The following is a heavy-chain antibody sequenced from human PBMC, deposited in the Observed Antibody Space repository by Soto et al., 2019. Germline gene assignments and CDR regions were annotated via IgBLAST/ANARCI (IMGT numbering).Heavy chain of an antibody. J-gene: IGHJ6*03. D-gene: IGHD3-3*01. V-gene: IGHV4-34*02. CDR3: ASYHYYDFWIGSRHYMDV. CDR2: INHSGRT. CDR1: GGSLSGYF. Sequence: QVHLEQWGAGLLKPSETLSLTCAVYGGSLSGYFWSCVRQPPGKGLEWIGEINHSGRTNYNPSLKSRVTITVDTSKHQFSLRMRSVTAADSAISYWASYHYYDFWIGSRHYMDVWGKGTTVTVSS.